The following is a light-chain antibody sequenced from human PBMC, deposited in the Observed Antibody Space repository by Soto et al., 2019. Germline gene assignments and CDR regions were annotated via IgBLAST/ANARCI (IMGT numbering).Light chain of an antibody. Sequence: EIVLTQSPATLSSFPGDRVTLSCRASQYINTRLAWYQHRPGQAPRLLIYQTSIRAAGIPARFSGSVSGTDLTINNSDVQPEDGELYYGHQRQSWPRTFGRGTKVDIK. CDR3: HQRQSWPRT. CDR2: QTS. CDR1: QYINTR. J-gene: IGKJ1*01. V-gene: IGKV3-11*01.